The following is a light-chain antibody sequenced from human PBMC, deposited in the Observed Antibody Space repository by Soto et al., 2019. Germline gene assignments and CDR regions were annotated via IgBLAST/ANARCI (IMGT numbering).Light chain of an antibody. CDR1: SSDVGGYNY. CDR2: DVS. J-gene: IGLJ1*01. Sequence: QSVLTQPTSVSGSPGQSITISCTGTSSDVGGYNYVSWYQQHPGKAPKLMIYDVSKRPSGVPDRFSGSKSGNAASLTISGLQAEDEADYYCSSYSGIYFYVFGPGSMVTV. V-gene: IGLV2-11*01. CDR3: SSYSGIYFYV.